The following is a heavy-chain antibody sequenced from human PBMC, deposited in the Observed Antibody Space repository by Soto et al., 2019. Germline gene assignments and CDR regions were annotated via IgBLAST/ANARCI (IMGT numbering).Heavy chain of an antibody. CDR3: AYGNLSYYFDY. V-gene: IGHV3-33*01. CDR1: GLKVSSYG. D-gene: IGHD3-10*01. CDR2: IWHDGSDK. Sequence: QVQLVESGGGGGQPGGSLELSWVASGLKVSSYGMHLVRQAPGKGLEWVAIIWHDGSDKYYGDSVKGRFTISRDNSKNTLYLQMNTLRAEDTAVYYCAYGNLSYYFDYWGQGTLVTVSS. J-gene: IGHJ4*02.